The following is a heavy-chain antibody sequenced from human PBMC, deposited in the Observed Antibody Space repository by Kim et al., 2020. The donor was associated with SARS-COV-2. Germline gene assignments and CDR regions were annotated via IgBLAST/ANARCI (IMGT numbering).Heavy chain of an antibody. J-gene: IGHJ1*01. CDR3: AKDSDDDYGDYRSFQH. V-gene: IGHV3-33*06. D-gene: IGHD4-17*01. Sequence: SVKGRFTISRDNSKNTLYLQMNSLRAEDTAVYYCAKDSDDDYGDYRSFQHWGQGTLVTVSS.